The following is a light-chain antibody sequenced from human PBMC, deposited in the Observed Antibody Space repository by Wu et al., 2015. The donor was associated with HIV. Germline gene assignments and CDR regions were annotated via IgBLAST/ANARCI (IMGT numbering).Light chain of an antibody. Sequence: DIQLTQSPSFLSASVGDRVTITCRASQGISSFLVWYQQKPGIAPKLLIYAASTLQSGVPSRFSGSGSGTEFTLTISSLQPEDFATYYCQHLNVFFGGGTKVDIK. J-gene: IGKJ4*01. CDR2: AAS. CDR3: QHLNVF. V-gene: IGKV1-9*01. CDR1: QGISSF.